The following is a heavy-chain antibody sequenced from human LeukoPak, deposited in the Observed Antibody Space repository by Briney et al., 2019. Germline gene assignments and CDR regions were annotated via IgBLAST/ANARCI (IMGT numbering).Heavy chain of an antibody. D-gene: IGHD3-10*01. J-gene: IGHJ6*02. CDR2: IGDSGGST. Sequence: PGGSLRLSCAASGFTFSSYAMSWVRQAPGKGLEWVSAIGDSGGSTYYADSVKGRFTISRDNSKNTLYLQMNSLRAEDTAVYYCARALFAGGFYGMDVWGQGTTVTVSS. CDR3: ARALFAGGFYGMDV. CDR1: GFTFSSYA. V-gene: IGHV3-23*01.